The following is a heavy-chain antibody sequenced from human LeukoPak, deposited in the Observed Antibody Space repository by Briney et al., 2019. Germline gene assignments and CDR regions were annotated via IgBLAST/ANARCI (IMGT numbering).Heavy chain of an antibody. CDR2: IYPGDSDT. CDR3: ARSVAAAAEFNWFDP. D-gene: IGHD6-13*01. CDR1: GNSFTSYY. Sequence: GESLKISCKGSGNSFTSYYIGWVRQMPGKGLEWMGIIYPGDSDTRYSPSFQGQVTISADKSISTAYLQWSSLKASDTAMYYCARSVAAAAEFNWFDPWGQGTLVTVSS. J-gene: IGHJ5*02. V-gene: IGHV5-51*01.